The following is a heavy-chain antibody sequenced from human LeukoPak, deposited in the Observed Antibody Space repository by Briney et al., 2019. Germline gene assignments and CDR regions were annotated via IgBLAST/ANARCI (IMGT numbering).Heavy chain of an antibody. CDR3: AKDADSSSWYRPDYYYYYGMDV. Sequence: GGSLRLYCAASGFTFSDYYMSWIRQAPGKGLEWVSYISSSGSTIYYADSVKGRFTISRDNAKNSLYLQMNSLRAEDTAVYYCAKDADSSSWYRPDYYYYYGMDVWGQGTTVTVYS. J-gene: IGHJ6*02. D-gene: IGHD6-13*01. V-gene: IGHV3-11*01. CDR2: ISSSGSTI. CDR1: GFTFSDYY.